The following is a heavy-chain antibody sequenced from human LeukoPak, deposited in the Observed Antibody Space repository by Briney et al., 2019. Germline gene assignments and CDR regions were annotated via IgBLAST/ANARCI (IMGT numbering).Heavy chain of an antibody. Sequence: GGSLRLSCAASGFTFSSYEMNWVRQAPGKGLEWVSYISSSGSTIYYADSVKGRFTISRDNSKNTLYLQMNSLRAEDTAVYYCARFSSGDQSRGPLFDYWGQGTLVTVSS. V-gene: IGHV3-48*03. J-gene: IGHJ4*02. CDR1: GFTFSSYE. CDR3: ARFSSGDQSRGPLFDY. CDR2: ISSSGSTI. D-gene: IGHD6-19*01.